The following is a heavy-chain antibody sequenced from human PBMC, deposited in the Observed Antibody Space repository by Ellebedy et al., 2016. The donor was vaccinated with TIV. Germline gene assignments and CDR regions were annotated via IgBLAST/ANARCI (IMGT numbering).Heavy chain of an antibody. CDR3: SRSGTRAGLGSRPLDS. CDR1: GFTFSTYA. Sequence: GESLKISCVVSGFTFSTYAMRWFRQAPGKGLEWVSALTTGGVTFYADSVKGRFTISRDNSKGTVYLQMPSLRTEDTARYYCSRSGTRAGLGSRPLDSWGQGILVTVSS. CDR2: LTTGGVT. V-gene: IGHV3-23*01. J-gene: IGHJ4*02. D-gene: IGHD3-3*01.